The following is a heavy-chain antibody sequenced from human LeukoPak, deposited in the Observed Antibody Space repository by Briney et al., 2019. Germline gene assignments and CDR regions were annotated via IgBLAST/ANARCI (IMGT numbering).Heavy chain of an antibody. CDR1: GFTLSDYW. CDR3: ARDAHRGFNY. Sequence: GGSLRLSCVASGFTLSDYWMHWVRQAPGKGLEWVSHIKTDGSVIDYADPVKGRFTISRDNARNTVFLQMHSLRAEDTAVYYCARDAHRGFNYWGQGILVNV. V-gene: IGHV3-74*01. CDR2: IKTDGSVI. D-gene: IGHD3-16*01. J-gene: IGHJ4*02.